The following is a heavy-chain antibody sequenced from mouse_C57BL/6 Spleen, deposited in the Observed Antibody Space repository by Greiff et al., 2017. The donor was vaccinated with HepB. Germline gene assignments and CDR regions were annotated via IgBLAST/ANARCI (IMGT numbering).Heavy chain of an antibody. CDR1: GYAFSSSW. CDR2: IYPGDGDT. D-gene: IGHD2-5*01. V-gene: IGHV1-82*01. J-gene: IGHJ2*01. CDR3: ARRRSNYGGVIFDY. Sequence: VQLQQSGPELVKPGASVKISCKASGYAFSSSWMNWVKQRPGKGLEWIGRIYPGDGDTNYNGKFKGKATLTADKSSSTAYMQLSSLTSEDSAVYFCARRRSNYGGVIFDYWGQGTTLTVSS.